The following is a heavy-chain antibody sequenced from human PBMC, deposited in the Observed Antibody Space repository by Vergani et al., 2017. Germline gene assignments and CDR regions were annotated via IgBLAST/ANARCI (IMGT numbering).Heavy chain of an antibody. V-gene: IGHV1-69*01. CDR3: ASKSDGSGTLPKYYLDD. CDR1: GGTFSSYA. D-gene: IGHD3-10*01. Sequence: QVQLVQSGAEVKKPGSSVKVSCKASGGTFSSYAISWVRQAPGQGLEWMGGIIPIFGTANYAQKFQGRVTITADESTSTAYMELSSLRSEDTAVYYCASKSDGSGTLPKYYLDDWGQGTLVTVSS. J-gene: IGHJ4*02. CDR2: IIPIFGTA.